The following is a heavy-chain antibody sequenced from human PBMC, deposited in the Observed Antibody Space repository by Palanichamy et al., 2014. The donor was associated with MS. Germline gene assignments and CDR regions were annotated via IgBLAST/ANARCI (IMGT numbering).Heavy chain of an antibody. CDR1: GFSLSTSGMR. V-gene: IGHV2-70*04. CDR3: ARSDYSNSYWYFDL. Sequence: GFSLSTSGMRVSWIRQPPGKALEWLARIDWDDNKFYNTSLKTRLTISKDTSKNQVVLTMTNMDPVDTATYYCARSDYSNSYWYFDLWGRGTLVTVSS. D-gene: IGHD4-11*01. CDR2: IDWDDNK. J-gene: IGHJ2*01.